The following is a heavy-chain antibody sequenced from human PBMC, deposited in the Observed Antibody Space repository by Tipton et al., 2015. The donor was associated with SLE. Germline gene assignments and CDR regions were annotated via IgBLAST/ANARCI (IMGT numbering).Heavy chain of an antibody. D-gene: IGHD2-15*01. CDR2: IHYNRDT. V-gene: IGHV4-61*01. Sequence: LRLSCTVSGVSFTSSCHYWNWIRQTPGKGLEWIGYIHYNRDTNYHPSLKSRVTISVDTSKNQLSLKLTSVTAADTAVYYCARGSVVADDFWGQGTLVTVSS. J-gene: IGHJ4*02. CDR1: GVSFTSSCHY. CDR3: ARGSVVADDF.